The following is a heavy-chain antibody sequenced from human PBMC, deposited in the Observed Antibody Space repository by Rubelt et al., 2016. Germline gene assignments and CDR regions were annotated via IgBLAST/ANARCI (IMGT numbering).Heavy chain of an antibody. CDR2: IWYDGSNK. D-gene: IGHD6-6*01. V-gene: IGHV3-30*04. CDR1: GFTFSNYA. J-gene: IGHJ6*02. Sequence: QVQLVESGGGVVQPGRSLRLSCVASGFTFSNYAMHWVRQAPGKGLEWVAVIWYDGSNKYYADSVKGRFTISRDNSKNTLYLQMNSRRAEETAVYFCARDGSYSSSPRGYGMDGWGQGTTVTVSS. CDR3: ARDGSYSSSPRGYGMDG.